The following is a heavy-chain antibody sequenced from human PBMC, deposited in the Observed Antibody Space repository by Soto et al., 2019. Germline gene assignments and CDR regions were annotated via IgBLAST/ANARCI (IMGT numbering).Heavy chain of an antibody. V-gene: IGHV4-59*01. Sequence: SETLSLTCTVSGGSINSYYWSWIRQPPGKGLEWIGHIYYSGSTNYNPSLKSRVTISVDTSKNQFSLKLSSVTAADTAVYYCARVLDCSSTSCYSWWFDPWGQGTLVTVS. CDR1: GGSINSYY. CDR3: ARVLDCSSTSCYSWWFDP. D-gene: IGHD2-2*01. J-gene: IGHJ5*02. CDR2: IYYSGST.